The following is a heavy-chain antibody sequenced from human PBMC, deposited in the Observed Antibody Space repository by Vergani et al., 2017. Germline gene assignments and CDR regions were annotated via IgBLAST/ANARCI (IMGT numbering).Heavy chain of an antibody. CDR1: GGTFSSYA. CDR2: IIPIFGTA. V-gene: IGHV1-69*12. D-gene: IGHD2-15*01. Sequence: QVQLVQSGAEVKKPGSSVKVSCKASGGTFSSYAISWVRQAPGQGLEWMGGIIPIFGTANYAQKFQGRVTITAYESTSTAYMELSSLRSEDTAVYYCAREGVVFCRGGSCNWFDAWGQGTLVTVSS. CDR3: AREGVVFCRGGSCNWFDA. J-gene: IGHJ5*02.